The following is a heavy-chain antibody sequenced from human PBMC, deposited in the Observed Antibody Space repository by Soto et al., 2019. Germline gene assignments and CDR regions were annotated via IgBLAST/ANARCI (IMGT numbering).Heavy chain of an antibody. J-gene: IGHJ3*02. CDR3: ARVLEPWIQLGSAFDI. V-gene: IGHV3-7*01. Sequence: GGSLRLSCAASGFTFSSYWMSWVRQAPGKGLEWVANIKKDGSEKYYVDSVKGRFTISRDNAKNSLYLKMNSLRAEDTAVYYCARVLEPWIQLGSAFDIWGQGTRVTVSS. CDR2: IKKDGSEK. D-gene: IGHD5-18*01. CDR1: GFTFSSYW.